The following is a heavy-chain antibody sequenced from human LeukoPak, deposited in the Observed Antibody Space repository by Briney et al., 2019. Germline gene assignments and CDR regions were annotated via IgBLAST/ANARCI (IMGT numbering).Heavy chain of an antibody. D-gene: IGHD6-6*01. CDR1: GFTFSSYG. CDR2: IWYDGSNK. J-gene: IGHJ3*02. V-gene: IGHV3-33*01. Sequence: GGSLRLSCAASGFTFSSYGMHWVRQAPGKGLEWVAVIWYDGSNKYYADSVKGRFTISRDNSKNTLYLQMNSLRAEDTAVYYCVRDFKYSSPRDAFDIWGQGTMVTVSS. CDR3: VRDFKYSSPRDAFDI.